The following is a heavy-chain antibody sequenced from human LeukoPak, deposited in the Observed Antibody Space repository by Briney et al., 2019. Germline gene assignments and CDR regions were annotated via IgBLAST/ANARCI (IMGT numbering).Heavy chain of an antibody. Sequence: PSETLSLTCTVSGGSISNYYWNWIRQPPGKGLEWIGYIYYSGTTNYNPSLKSRVSMSVDTSKNQFSLKVRSVTAADTAVYYCARVSIAAAGGPYNWFDPWGQGTLVTVSS. J-gene: IGHJ5*02. CDR3: ARVSIAAAGGPYNWFDP. CDR1: GGSISNYY. V-gene: IGHV4-59*01. CDR2: IYYSGTT. D-gene: IGHD6-13*01.